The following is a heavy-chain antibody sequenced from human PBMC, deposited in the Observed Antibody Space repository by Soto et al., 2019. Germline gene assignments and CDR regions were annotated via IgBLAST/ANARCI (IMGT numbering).Heavy chain of an antibody. J-gene: IGHJ5*02. CDR3: ARPHGGSSGWDNWFDP. CDR2: IYYSGST. D-gene: IGHD6-25*01. V-gene: IGHV4-59*13. CDR1: GDSISSYY. Sequence: SETLSLTCTVSGDSISSYYWSWIRQPPGKGLEWIGYIYYSGSTNYNPSLKSRVTISVDTSKNQFSLKLSSVTAADTAVYYCARPHGGSSGWDNWFDPWGQGTLVTVSS.